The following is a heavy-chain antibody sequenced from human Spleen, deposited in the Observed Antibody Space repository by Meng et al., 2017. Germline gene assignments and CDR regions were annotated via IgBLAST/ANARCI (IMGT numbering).Heavy chain of an antibody. J-gene: IGHJ4*02. Sequence: GESLKISCAASGFTFSSYAMHWVRQAPGKGLEWVAVISYDGSNKYYADSVKGRFTISRDNSKNTLYLQMTSLRAEDTAVYYCARDLNEFGYGGLDFDYWVQGTLVTVSS. D-gene: IGHD5-18*01. V-gene: IGHV3-30*01. CDR2: ISYDGSNK. CDR3: ARDLNEFGYGGLDFDY. CDR1: GFTFSSYA.